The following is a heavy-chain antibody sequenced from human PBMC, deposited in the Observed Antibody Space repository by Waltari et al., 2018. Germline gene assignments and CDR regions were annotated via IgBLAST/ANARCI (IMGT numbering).Heavy chain of an antibody. CDR2: FDPEDGEI. CDR1: GDTSTVLY. CDR3: ASNQVDYSNYFYFDY. Sequence: QVHLVQSGAEVRRPGAPVKVSCQVSGDTSTVLYMNWVRQAPGKGLEWMGGFDPEDGEIIYAQKFQGRVTMTEDTSTDTVYMEVSSLRSEDTAVYYCASNQVDYSNYFYFDYWGQGTLVTVSS. J-gene: IGHJ4*02. D-gene: IGHD4-4*01. V-gene: IGHV1-24*01.